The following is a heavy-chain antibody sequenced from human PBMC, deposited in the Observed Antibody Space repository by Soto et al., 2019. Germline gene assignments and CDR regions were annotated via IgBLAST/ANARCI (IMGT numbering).Heavy chain of an antibody. J-gene: IGHJ5*02. CDR2: ISGSGGST. D-gene: IGHD3-22*01. V-gene: IGHV3-23*01. Sequence: EVQLLESGGGLVQPGGSLRLSCAASGFTFSSYAMSWVRQAPGKGLEWVSAISGSGGSTYYADSVKGRFTISRDNSKNTLYRQMNSLRAEDTAVYYCAKDLLYYDSSGYYYPWGQGTLVTVSS. CDR1: GFTFSSYA. CDR3: AKDLLYYDSSGYYYP.